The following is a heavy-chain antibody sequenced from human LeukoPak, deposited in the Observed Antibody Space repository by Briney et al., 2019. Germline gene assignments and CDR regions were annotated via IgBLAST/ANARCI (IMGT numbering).Heavy chain of an antibody. CDR1: GDSVSSDTAA. D-gene: IGHD6-13*01. J-gene: IGHJ4*02. V-gene: IGHV6-1*01. CDR2: TYYRSKWYN. CDR3: TGGWAFHS. Sequence: SQTLSLTCAISGDSVSSDTAAWNWIRQSPSRGLEWLGRTYYRSKWYNDYSVSVKSRITINPDTSKNHFSLHLNSVTPEDTAAYYCTGGWAFHSWGQGTLVTVSS.